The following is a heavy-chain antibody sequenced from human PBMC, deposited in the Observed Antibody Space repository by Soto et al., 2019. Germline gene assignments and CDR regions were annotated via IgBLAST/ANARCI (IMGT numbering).Heavy chain of an antibody. Sequence: PSETLSLTCTVSGGSISSYYWIWIRQPPGKGLEWIGYIYYSGSTNYNPPLKSRVTISVDTSKNQFSLKLSSVTAADTAVYYCAREQRPPAPRNWFDPWGQGTLVTVSS. CDR3: AREQRPPAPRNWFDP. J-gene: IGHJ5*02. V-gene: IGHV4-59*01. CDR2: IYYSGST. CDR1: GGSISSYY. D-gene: IGHD2-2*01.